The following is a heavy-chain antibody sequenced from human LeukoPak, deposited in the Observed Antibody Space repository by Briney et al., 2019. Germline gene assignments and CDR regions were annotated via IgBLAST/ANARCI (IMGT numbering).Heavy chain of an antibody. Sequence: ASVKVSCKASGYTFTGYYMHWVRQAPGQGLEWMGWINIKSGGTKYAQKFQGRVTMTRDTSISTAYMDLSSLRSDDTAVYYCARTSVDDYNWGMMGDAFDIWGQGTMVAVS. CDR3: ARTSVDDYNWGMMGDAFDI. CDR2: INIKSGGT. CDR1: GYTFTGYY. J-gene: IGHJ3*02. D-gene: IGHD5-24*01. V-gene: IGHV1-2*02.